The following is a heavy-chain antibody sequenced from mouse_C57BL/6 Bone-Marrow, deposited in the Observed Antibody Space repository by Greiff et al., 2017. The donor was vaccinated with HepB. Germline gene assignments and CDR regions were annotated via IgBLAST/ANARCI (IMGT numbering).Heavy chain of an antibody. Sequence: EVHLVESGTVLARPGASVKMSCKTSGYTFTSYWMHWVQQRPGQGLEWIGAIYPGNSDTSYNQKFKGMAKLTAVTTASTAYMELSSLTNEDSADYYCTRSQMGRPYFDYGGQGTTLTVTA. V-gene: IGHV1-5*01. D-gene: IGHD4-1*02. J-gene: IGHJ2*01. CDR2: IYPGNSDT. CDR1: GYTFTSYW. CDR3: TRSQMGRPYFDY.